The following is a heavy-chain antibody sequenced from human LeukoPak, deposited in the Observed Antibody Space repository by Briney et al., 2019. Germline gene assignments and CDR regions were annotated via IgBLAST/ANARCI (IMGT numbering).Heavy chain of an antibody. CDR2: IIPIFGTA. D-gene: IGHD2-15*01. J-gene: IGHJ6*03. CDR1: GGTFSSYA. CDR3: AREAVAATHGYYYYMDV. Sequence: ASVKVSCKASGGTFSSYAISWVRQAPGQGLEWMGGIIPIFGTANYAQKFQGRVTITADKSTSTAYMELSSLRSEDTAVYYCAREAVAATHGYYYYMDVWGKGTTVTVSS. V-gene: IGHV1-69*06.